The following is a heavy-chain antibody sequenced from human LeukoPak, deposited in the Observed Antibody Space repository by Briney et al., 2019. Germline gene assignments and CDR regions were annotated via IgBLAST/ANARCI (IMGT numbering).Heavy chain of an antibody. CDR2: ISASGTT. CDR3: ARDPSGTYSSEAWFDY. J-gene: IGHJ4*02. V-gene: IGHV4-61*02. Sequence: SETLSLICTFSGGFISSGRNYGRWIRQPAGKGLEWIGRISASGTTKYSPSLKSRLTISVDTSKNQFSLKLSSVTAADTAVYYCARDPSGTYSSEAWFDYWGQGTLVTVSS. D-gene: IGHD1-26*01. CDR1: GGFISSGRNY.